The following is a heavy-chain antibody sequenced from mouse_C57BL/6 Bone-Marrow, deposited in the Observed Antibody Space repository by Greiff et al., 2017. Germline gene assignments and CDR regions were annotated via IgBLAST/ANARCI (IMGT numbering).Heavy chain of an antibody. CDR3: TREKANWSFDY. D-gene: IGHD4-1*01. CDR2: ISSGGDYI. V-gene: IGHV5-9-1*02. CDR1: GFTFSSYA. J-gene: IGHJ2*01. Sequence: DVMLVESGEGLVKPGGSLKLSCAASGFTFSSYAMSWVRQTPEKRLEWVAYISSGGDYIYYADTVKGRCTISRDNARNTLYLQMSSLKSEDTAMYYCTREKANWSFDYWGQGTTLTVSS.